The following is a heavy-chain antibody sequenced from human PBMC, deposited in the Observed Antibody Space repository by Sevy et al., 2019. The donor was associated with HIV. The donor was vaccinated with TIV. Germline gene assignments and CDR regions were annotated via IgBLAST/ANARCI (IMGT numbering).Heavy chain of an antibody. CDR3: ARKYDSSGSFDY. CDR2: ISGSGGSGDKT. Sequence: GGSLRLSCAASGFTFSRYAMNWVRQAPGKGLEWVSGISGSGGSGDKTNYADSVKGRFTISRDDSKNSLYLQLNSLRAEDTATYYCARKYDSSGSFDYWGQGTLVTLSS. V-gene: IGHV3-23*01. CDR1: GFTFSRYA. D-gene: IGHD3-22*01. J-gene: IGHJ4*02.